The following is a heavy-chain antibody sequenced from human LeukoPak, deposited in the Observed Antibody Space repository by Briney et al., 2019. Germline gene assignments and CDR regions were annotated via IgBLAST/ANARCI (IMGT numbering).Heavy chain of an antibody. CDR1: GFTFSSYG. CDR3: ARVRGNGWYFDL. J-gene: IGHJ2*01. CDR2: IWYDGSNK. D-gene: IGHD4-23*01. V-gene: IGHV3-33*01. Sequence: GGSLRLSCAASGFTFSSYGMHWVRQAPGKGLEWVAVIWYDGSNKYYADSVKGRFTISRDNAKNSLYLQINSLRDDDTAVYYCARVRGNGWYFDLWGRGTLVTVSS.